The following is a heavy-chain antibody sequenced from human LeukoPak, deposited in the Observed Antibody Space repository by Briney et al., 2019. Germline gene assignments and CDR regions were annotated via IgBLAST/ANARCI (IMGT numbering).Heavy chain of an antibody. CDR1: GYSFTSYR. J-gene: IGHJ4*02. V-gene: IGHV5-51*01. Sequence: GESLKISCKGSGYSFTSYRIAWVRQMPGKGLECMGIIYPGDAESRHSPSFQGQVTISADKSSSTAYLQWSSLKASDTAMYYCTRRVSGSWTFDSWGQGTLVTVSS. CDR2: IYPGDAES. D-gene: IGHD6-19*01. CDR3: TRRVSGSWTFDS.